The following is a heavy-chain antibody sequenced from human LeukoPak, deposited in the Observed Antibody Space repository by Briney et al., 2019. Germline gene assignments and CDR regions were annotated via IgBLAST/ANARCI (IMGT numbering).Heavy chain of an antibody. D-gene: IGHD6-13*01. J-gene: IGHJ5*02. CDR2: INHSGST. Sequence: SETLSLTCAVYGGSFSGYYWSWIRQPPGKGLEWIGEINHSGSTNYNPSLKSRVTISVDTSKNQFSLKLSSVTAADTAVYYCARVRPLYRERLVNWFDPWGQGTLVTVSS. V-gene: IGHV4-34*01. CDR3: ARVRPLYRERLVNWFDP. CDR1: GGSFSGYY.